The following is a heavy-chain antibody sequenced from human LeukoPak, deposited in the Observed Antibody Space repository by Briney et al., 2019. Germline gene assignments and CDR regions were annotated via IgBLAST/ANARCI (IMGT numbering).Heavy chain of an antibody. J-gene: IGHJ4*02. CDR2: ISSSSSYI. V-gene: IGHV3-21*01. CDR1: GFTFSSYS. Sequence: GGSLRLSCAASGFTFSSYSMNWARQAPGKGLEWVSSISSSSSYIYYADSVKGRFTISRDNAKNSLYLQMNSLRAEDTAVYYCASLCGSYRFEIVDYWGQGTLVTVSS. CDR3: ASLCGSYRFEIVDY. D-gene: IGHD1-26*01.